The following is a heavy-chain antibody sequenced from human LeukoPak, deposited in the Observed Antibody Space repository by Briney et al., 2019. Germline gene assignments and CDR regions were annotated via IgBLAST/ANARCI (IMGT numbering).Heavy chain of an antibody. J-gene: IGHJ5*02. Sequence: SETLSLTCTVSGGSISSYYWSWIRQPPGKGLEWIGYIYYSGSTNYNPSLKSRVTISVDTSKNQFSLKLSSVTAADTAVYYCARDRTPYYDSSGYSPWGQGILVTVSS. CDR1: GGSISSYY. V-gene: IGHV4-59*12. D-gene: IGHD3-22*01. CDR3: ARDRTPYYDSSGYSP. CDR2: IYYSGST.